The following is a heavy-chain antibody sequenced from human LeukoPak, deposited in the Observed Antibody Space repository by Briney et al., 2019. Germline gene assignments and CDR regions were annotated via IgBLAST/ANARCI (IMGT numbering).Heavy chain of an antibody. V-gene: IGHV1-46*01. CDR3: LVLGYCSGGSCPPNAFDI. CDR2: INPSGGST. Sequence: ASVRVSCKASGYTFTSYYMHWVRQAPRQGLEWMGIINPSGGSTSYAQKFQGRVTMTRDTSTSTVYMELSSLRSEDTAVYYCLVLGYCSGGSCPPNAFDIWDQGTMDTVSS. J-gene: IGHJ3*02. D-gene: IGHD2-15*01. CDR1: GYTFTSYY.